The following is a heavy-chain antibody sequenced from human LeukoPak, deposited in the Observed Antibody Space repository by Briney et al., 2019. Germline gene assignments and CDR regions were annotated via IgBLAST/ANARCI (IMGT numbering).Heavy chain of an antibody. CDR1: GFTFSSYW. V-gene: IGHV3-74*01. J-gene: IGHJ6*03. Sequence: PGGSLRLSCAASGFTFSSYWTHWVRQAPGKGLVWVSRINSDGSSTNYADSVKGRFTISRDNAKNTVYLQMNSLRAEDTAVYYCANGAFRLYYIDVWGKGTTVTVSS. CDR3: ANGAFRLYYIDV. D-gene: IGHD3-16*01. CDR2: INSDGSST.